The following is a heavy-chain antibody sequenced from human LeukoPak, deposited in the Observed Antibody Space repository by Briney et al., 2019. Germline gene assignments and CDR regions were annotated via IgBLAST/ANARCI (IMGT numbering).Heavy chain of an antibody. CDR1: GYIFTSYF. D-gene: IGHD5-18*01. CDR2: INPSGGST. V-gene: IGHV1-46*01. CDR3: ARALPHRRLMDTTMEQHWFDP. J-gene: IGHJ5*02. Sequence: ASVKVSCKAPGYIFTSYFMHWVRQATGQGLEWMGLINPSGGSTRYAQKFQGRVTMTRDMSTSTVYMELSSLRSEDTAVYYCARALPHRRLMDTTMEQHWFDPWGQGTLVTVSS.